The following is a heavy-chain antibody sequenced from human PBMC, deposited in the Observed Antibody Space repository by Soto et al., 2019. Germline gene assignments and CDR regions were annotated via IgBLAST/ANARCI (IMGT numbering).Heavy chain of an antibody. J-gene: IGHJ3*01. CDR1: GFSFSSYW. CDR2: INTEGSST. D-gene: IGHD2-15*01. V-gene: IGHV3-74*01. CDR3: ASSPAGYYIP. Sequence: EVQLVESGGGLVQPGGSLRLSCADSGFSFSSYWMHWVRQGPGKGLVWVARINTEGSSTNYEDSVEGRFTISRDNAKNTLYLQMNILRAEDTAVYSCASSPAGYYIPWGQGTMFTVSS.